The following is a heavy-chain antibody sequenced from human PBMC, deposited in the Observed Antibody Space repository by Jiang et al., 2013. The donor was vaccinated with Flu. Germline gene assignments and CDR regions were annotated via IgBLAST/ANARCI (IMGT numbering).Heavy chain of an antibody. CDR2: IWYGEGNE. CDR3: ARQYSSSSLTADALDI. V-gene: IGHV3-33*01. J-gene: IGHJ3*02. D-gene: IGHD6-6*01. CDR1: GFRFRGYG. Sequence: VQLVESGGGVVQPGRSLTLSCEASGFRFRGYGMHWVRQAPGKGLEWVAVIWYGEGNEHYAESVKGRFTISRDNSRNTVSLQMNALRVEDTAVYYCARQYSSSSLTADALDIWGQGTKVVVSS.